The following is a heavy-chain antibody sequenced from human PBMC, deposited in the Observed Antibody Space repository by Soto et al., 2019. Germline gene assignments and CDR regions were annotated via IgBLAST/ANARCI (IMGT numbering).Heavy chain of an antibody. CDR3: ARGRGYCSGGSCYTARDDAFDI. V-gene: IGHV4-34*01. D-gene: IGHD2-15*01. Sequence: SETLSLTCAVYGGSFSGYYWSWIRQPPGKGLEWIGEINHSGSTNYNPSLKSRVTISVDTSKNQFSLKLSSVTAADTAVYYCARGRGYCSGGSCYTARDDAFDIWGQGTMVTVSS. CDR1: GGSFSGYY. J-gene: IGHJ3*02. CDR2: INHSGST.